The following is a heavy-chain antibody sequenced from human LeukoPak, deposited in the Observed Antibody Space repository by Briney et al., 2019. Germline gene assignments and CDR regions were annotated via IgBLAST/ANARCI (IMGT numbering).Heavy chain of an antibody. Sequence: GGSLRLSCAASGFTFSNYWMSWVSQAPGKGLELVANIKHDGSEKYYVDSVKGRSTISRDNARNSLFLQMNNLRAEDTAVYYCATYGDYALFDLQHWGQGTLVTVSS. D-gene: IGHD4-17*01. CDR1: GFTFSNYW. V-gene: IGHV3-7*05. CDR3: ATYGDYALFDLQH. CDR2: IKHDGSEK. J-gene: IGHJ1*01.